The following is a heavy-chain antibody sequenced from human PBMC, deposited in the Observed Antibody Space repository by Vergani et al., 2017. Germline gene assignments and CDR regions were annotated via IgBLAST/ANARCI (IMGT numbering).Heavy chain of an antibody. CDR2: IHYDATNE. CDR1: GFTFSSYG. D-gene: IGHD5-18*01. J-gene: IGHJ6*02. V-gene: IGHV3-30*02. Sequence: QVQLVESGGGVVQPGGSRTLSCAASGFTFSSYGMHWVRQVPGKGLEWVAYIHYDATNENYADSVKGRFTVSRDSSKNTLFLHMNSLRAEDTAVYYCAKDLAPGYSHGYNGMDVWGQGATVTVSS. CDR3: AKDLAPGYSHGYNGMDV.